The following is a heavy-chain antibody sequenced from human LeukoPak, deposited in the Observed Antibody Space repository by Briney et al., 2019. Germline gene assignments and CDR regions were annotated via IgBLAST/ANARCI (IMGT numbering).Heavy chain of an antibody. D-gene: IGHD2-2*01. V-gene: IGHV4-34*01. J-gene: IGHJ4*02. CDR3: ARVVGIAVIPGATEDNYFDT. Sequence: SETLSLTCGVTGGSFSSHFWAWIRHSPAKGLEWIGEINESGDTDYNPSLNSRAKISTDTSRGHFSLTLTSVSAADTAIYYCARVVGIAVIPGATEDNYFDTWGQGTLVTVSS. CDR2: INESGDT. CDR1: GGSFSSHF.